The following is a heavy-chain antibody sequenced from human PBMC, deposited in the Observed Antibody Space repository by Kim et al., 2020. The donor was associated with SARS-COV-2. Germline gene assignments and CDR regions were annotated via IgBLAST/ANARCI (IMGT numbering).Heavy chain of an antibody. Sequence: YTDSVKGRFTIPGDNAKNALYLQMNSLGAEDTAVYYCARGGGGSGSYSDYWGQGTLVTVSS. D-gene: IGHD3-10*01. V-gene: IGHV3-21*01. CDR3: ARGGGGSGSYSDY. J-gene: IGHJ4*02.